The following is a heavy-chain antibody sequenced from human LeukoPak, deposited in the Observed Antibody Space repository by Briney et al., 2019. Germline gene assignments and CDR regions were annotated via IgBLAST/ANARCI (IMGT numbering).Heavy chain of an antibody. Sequence: PGGSLRLSCAASGFTFSSYSMNWVRQAPGKGLEWVSSISSSSSYIYYADSVKGRFTISRDNAKNSLYLQMNSLRAEDTAVYYCARGRGYYYDSSGFPPFDYWGQGTLVTVSS. J-gene: IGHJ4*02. CDR1: GFTFSSYS. D-gene: IGHD3-22*01. CDR3: ARGRGYYYDSSGFPPFDY. CDR2: ISSSSSYI. V-gene: IGHV3-21*01.